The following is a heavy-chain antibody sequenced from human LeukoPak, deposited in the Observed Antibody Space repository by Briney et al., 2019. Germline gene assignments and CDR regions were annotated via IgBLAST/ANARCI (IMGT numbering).Heavy chain of an antibody. CDR3: ARAHYLLWFGELLGNWFDP. V-gene: IGHV4-30-4*01. CDR1: GGSISSGDYY. Sequence: ASETLSLTCTVSGGSISSGDYYWSWIRQPPGKGLEWIGYIYYSGSTYYNPSLKSRVTISVDTSKNQFSLKLSSVTAADTAVYYCARAHYLLWFGELLGNWFDPWGQGTLVTVSS. CDR2: IYYSGST. D-gene: IGHD3-10*01. J-gene: IGHJ5*02.